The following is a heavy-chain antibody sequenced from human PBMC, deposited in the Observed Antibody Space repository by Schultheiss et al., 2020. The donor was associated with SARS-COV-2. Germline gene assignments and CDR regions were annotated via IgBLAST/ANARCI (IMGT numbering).Heavy chain of an antibody. Sequence: GGSLRLSCAASGFTFSSYLMHWVRQAPGKGLVWVSRIGNEGSGTSYADSVEGRFTISRDNAKNTLYLQMNSLRAEDTAVYYCARDLGGFYWYFDLWGRGTLVTVSS. CDR2: IGNEGSGT. D-gene: IGHD3-16*01. CDR1: GFTFSSYL. CDR3: ARDLGGFYWYFDL. J-gene: IGHJ2*01. V-gene: IGHV3-74*01.